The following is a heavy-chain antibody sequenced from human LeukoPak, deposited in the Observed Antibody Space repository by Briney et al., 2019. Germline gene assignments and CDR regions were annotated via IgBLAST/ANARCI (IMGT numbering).Heavy chain of an antibody. D-gene: IGHD3-22*01. V-gene: IGHV3-64*01. CDR2: INNNGGST. J-gene: IGHJ4*02. Sequence: GGSLRLSCAASGFTFSSYAMYWVRPAPGKGLECVSTINNNGGSTYYANSVKGRFTISRDNSKNTLYLQMGSLRAEDMAVYYCARCYYGSSAYLDFWGQGTLVTVSS. CDR3: ARCYYGSSAYLDF. CDR1: GFTFSSYA.